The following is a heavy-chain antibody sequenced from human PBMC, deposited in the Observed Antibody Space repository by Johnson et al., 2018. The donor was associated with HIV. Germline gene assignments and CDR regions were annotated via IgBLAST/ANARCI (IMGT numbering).Heavy chain of an antibody. J-gene: IGHJ3*02. V-gene: IGHV3-20*04. CDR2: INWNGGST. CDR1: GFTFDDYG. D-gene: IGHD1-26*01. Sequence: VQLVESGGGVVRPGGSLRLSCAASGFTFDDYGMSWVRQAPGKGLEWVSGINWNGGSTGYADSVKGRFSISRDNAKNSLYLQMNRLRAEDTAVYYCAREEEWELTLVGVGAFDIWGQGTMVTVSS. CDR3: AREEEWELTLVGVGAFDI.